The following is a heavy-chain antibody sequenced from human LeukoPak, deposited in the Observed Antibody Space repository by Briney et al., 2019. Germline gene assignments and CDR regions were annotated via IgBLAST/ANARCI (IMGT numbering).Heavy chain of an antibody. CDR1: GFTFSSYE. D-gene: IGHD2/OR15-2a*01. J-gene: IGHJ4*02. Sequence: GGSLRLSCAASGFTFSSYEMNWGRQDPGKGLEWVSYISSSGTTMYYADSVKGRFTISRDNAKHSLYLQMDSLRAEDSAVYYCARVLHSPGYWGQGTLVTVSS. CDR2: ISSSGTTM. CDR3: ARVLHSPGY. V-gene: IGHV3-48*03.